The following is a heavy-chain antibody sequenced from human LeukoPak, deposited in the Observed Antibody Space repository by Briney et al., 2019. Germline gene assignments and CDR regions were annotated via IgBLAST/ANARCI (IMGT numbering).Heavy chain of an antibody. D-gene: IGHD6-19*01. CDR2: ISAYNGNT. CDR3: ARLPRGVAGTVDY. CDR1: GYTFTSYG. Sequence: ASVKVSCKASGYTFTSYGISWVRQAPGQGLEWMGWISAYNGNTNYAQKFQGRVTMTRDTSISTAYMELSRLRSDDTAVYYCARLPRGVAGTVDYWGQGTLVTVSS. J-gene: IGHJ4*02. V-gene: IGHV1-18*01.